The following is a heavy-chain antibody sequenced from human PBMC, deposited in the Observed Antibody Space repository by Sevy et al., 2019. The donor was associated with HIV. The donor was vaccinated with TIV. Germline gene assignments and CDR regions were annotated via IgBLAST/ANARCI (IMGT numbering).Heavy chain of an antibody. V-gene: IGHV3-7*03. Sequence: GGSLRLSCAASGFNFNNYWMTWVRQAPGKGLEWVANIKRDGSEKYYLASVKGRFTISRDNAKKALYLQMNNLRADDTALYYCARDCNSATCLWGLDVWGQGTTATVSS. CDR2: IKRDGSEK. CDR3: ARDCNSATCLWGLDV. J-gene: IGHJ6*02. CDR1: GFNFNNYW. D-gene: IGHD1-26*01.